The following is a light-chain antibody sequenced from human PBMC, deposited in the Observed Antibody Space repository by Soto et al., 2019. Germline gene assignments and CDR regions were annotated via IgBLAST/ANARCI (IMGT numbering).Light chain of an antibody. CDR3: SSYTSSNTSVV. Sequence: QSVLTQPASVSGSPGQSITISCTGTSSDVGGYNYVSWYQQHPGKAPKLMIYDVSDRPSGVSNRFSGSKSGNTASLTISGLQAEDEADSYCSSYTSSNTSVVFGGGTKLTVL. CDR2: DVS. V-gene: IGLV2-14*01. J-gene: IGLJ2*01. CDR1: SSDVGGYNY.